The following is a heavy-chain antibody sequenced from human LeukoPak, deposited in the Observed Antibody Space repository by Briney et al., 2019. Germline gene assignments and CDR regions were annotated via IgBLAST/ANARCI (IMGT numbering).Heavy chain of an antibody. J-gene: IGHJ4*02. CDR2: ISSSSSYI. D-gene: IGHD1-26*01. Sequence: GGSLRLSCAASGFTFSSYSMNWVRQAPGKGLEWVSSISSSSSYIYYADSVKGRFTISRDNAKNSLYLQMNSLRAEDTAVYYCARDNPHHSGSYYDWGQGTLVTVSS. V-gene: IGHV3-21*01. CDR3: ARDNPHHSGSYYD. CDR1: GFTFSSYS.